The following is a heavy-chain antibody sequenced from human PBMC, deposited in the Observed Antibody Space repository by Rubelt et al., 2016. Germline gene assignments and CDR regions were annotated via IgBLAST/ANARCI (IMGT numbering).Heavy chain of an antibody. D-gene: IGHD6-19*01. CDR3: ARVGSSGL. CDR1: GYTFTAYY. J-gene: IGHJ4*02. V-gene: IGHV1-2*06. Sequence: QVQLVQSGSELKKPGASVKVSCKASGYTFTAYYMHWVRQAPGQGLERMGRINPNSADTNVAKKVQGRVTMTRDTSISTAYMELTRLRSDDTAVYYCARVGSSGLWGQGTLVTVSS. CDR2: INPNSADT.